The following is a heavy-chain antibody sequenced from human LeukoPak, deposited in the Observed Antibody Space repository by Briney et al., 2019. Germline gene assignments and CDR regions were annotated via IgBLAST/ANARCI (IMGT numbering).Heavy chain of an antibody. J-gene: IGHJ4*02. Sequence: ASVKVSCKASGYTFIGYYMHWVRQAPGQGLEWMGRINPNSGGTDYAQKFQGRVTMTRDSSISIAYLDFSSLRSDDTAVYYCARDWSMTTLDYWGQGTLVTVSS. V-gene: IGHV1-2*06. D-gene: IGHD4-17*01. CDR2: INPNSGGT. CDR3: ARDWSMTTLDY. CDR1: GYTFIGYY.